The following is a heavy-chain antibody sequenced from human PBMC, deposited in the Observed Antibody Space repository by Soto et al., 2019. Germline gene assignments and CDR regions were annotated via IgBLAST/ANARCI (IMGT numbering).Heavy chain of an antibody. CDR3: ARAMEYYDSSGYSFDY. V-gene: IGHV4-31*03. D-gene: IGHD3-22*01. Sequence: SETLSLTCTVSGGSISSGGYYWSWIRQHPGKGLEWIGYIYYSGTTYYNPSLKSRVTISVDTSKNQFSLKLSSVTAADTAVYFCARAMEYYDSSGYSFDYWGQGTLVTVSS. J-gene: IGHJ4*02. CDR1: GGSISSGGYY. CDR2: IYYSGTT.